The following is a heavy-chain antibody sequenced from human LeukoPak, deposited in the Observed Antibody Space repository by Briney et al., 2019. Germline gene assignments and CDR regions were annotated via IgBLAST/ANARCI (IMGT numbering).Heavy chain of an antibody. Sequence: PGRSLRLSCAASGFTFDDYAIHGVRQAPGKGLEWVSGISWNSGSIGYADFVKGRFTISRDNAKNSLYLQMNSLRAEDTALYYCAKGIYSSSWYLFDYWGQGTLVTVSS. CDR2: ISWNSGSI. D-gene: IGHD6-13*01. CDR1: GFTFDDYA. CDR3: AKGIYSSSWYLFDY. V-gene: IGHV3-9*01. J-gene: IGHJ4*02.